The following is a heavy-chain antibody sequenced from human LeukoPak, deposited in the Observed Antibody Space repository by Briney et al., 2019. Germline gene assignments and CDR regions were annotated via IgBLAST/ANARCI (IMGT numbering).Heavy chain of an antibody. CDR3: AKGRVYSGSYLDY. Sequence: GGSLRLSCAASGFTFDDYAMHWVRQAPGKGLEWVSGISWNSGSIGYADSVKGRFTISRDNAKNSLYLQMNSLRAEDTALYYCAKGRVYSGSYLDYWGQGTLVTVSS. D-gene: IGHD1-26*01. V-gene: IGHV3-9*01. CDR2: ISWNSGSI. J-gene: IGHJ4*02. CDR1: GFTFDDYA.